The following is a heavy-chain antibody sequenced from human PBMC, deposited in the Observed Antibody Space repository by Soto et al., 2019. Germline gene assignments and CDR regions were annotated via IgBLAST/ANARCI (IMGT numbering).Heavy chain of an antibody. CDR1: GFTFSSYA. J-gene: IGHJ4*02. Sequence: GGSLRLSCAASGFTFSSYAMSWVRQAPGKGLEWVSAISGSGGSTYYADSVKGRFTISRDNSKNTLYLQMNSLRAEDTAVYYCAKGPPWFWSGSHANSLAPQRYYFDYWGQGTLVTVSS. D-gene: IGHD3-3*01. V-gene: IGHV3-23*01. CDR3: AKGPPWFWSGSHANSLAPQRYYFDY. CDR2: ISGSGGST.